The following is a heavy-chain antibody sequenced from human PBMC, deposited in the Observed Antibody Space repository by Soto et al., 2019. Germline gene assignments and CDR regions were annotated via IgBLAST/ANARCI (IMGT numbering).Heavy chain of an antibody. D-gene: IGHD6-13*01. Sequence: GESLNISCKGSGYSFTSYWIGWVRQMPGKGLEWMGIIYPGDSDTRYSPSFQGQVTISADKSTSTAYLQWSSLKASDTAMYYCARYSSQSVGYYYGMDVWGQGNTVTVSS. CDR2: IYPGDSDT. V-gene: IGHV5-51*01. CDR3: ARYSSQSVGYYYGMDV. CDR1: GYSFTSYW. J-gene: IGHJ6*02.